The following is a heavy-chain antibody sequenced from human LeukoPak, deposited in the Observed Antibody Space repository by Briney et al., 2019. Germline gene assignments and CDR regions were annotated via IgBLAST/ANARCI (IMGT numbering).Heavy chain of an antibody. CDR1: GYTFTSYG. V-gene: IGHV1-18*04. J-gene: IGHJ5*02. D-gene: IGHD2-15*01. CDR3: ARVVVVVAGNWFDP. CDR2: ISAYNGNT. Sequence: ASVKVSCTASGYTFTSYGISWVRQAPGQGLEWMGWISAYNGNTNYAQKFQGRVTMTTDTSTSTVYMELRSLRSDDTAAYYCARVVVVVAGNWFDPWGQGTLVTVSS.